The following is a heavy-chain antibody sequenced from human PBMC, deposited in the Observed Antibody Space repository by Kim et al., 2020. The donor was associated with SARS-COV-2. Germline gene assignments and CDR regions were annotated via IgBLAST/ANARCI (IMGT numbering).Heavy chain of an antibody. CDR2: IIPIFGTA. CDR1: GGTFSSYA. V-gene: IGHV1-69*13. Sequence: SVKVSCKASGGTFSSYAISWVRQAPGQGLEWMGGIIPIFGTANYAQKFQGRVTITADESTSTAYMELSSLRSGDTAVYYCASPNPRGYSSSSIFDYWGQGTLVTVSS. CDR3: ASPNPRGYSSSSIFDY. D-gene: IGHD6-6*01. J-gene: IGHJ4*02.